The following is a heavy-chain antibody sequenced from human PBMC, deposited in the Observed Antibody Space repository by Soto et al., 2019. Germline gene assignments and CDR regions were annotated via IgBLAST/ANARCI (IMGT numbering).Heavy chain of an antibody. V-gene: IGHV3-53*02. CDR1: GFTVNNTY. Sequence: EVHLVETGGGLIQPGGSLRLSCAASGFTVNNTYMSWVRQTPGKGLEWVSIIYSGGDTYYADSVKGRFTITRDNSKNKVYIQMNNLRAEDTAVYYCARGDPFAVWGQGTLVTVSS. CDR3: ARGDPFAV. CDR2: IYSGGDT. D-gene: IGHD4-17*01. J-gene: IGHJ4*02.